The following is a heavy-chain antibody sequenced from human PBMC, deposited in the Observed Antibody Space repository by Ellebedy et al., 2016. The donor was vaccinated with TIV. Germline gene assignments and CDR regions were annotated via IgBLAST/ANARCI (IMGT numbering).Heavy chain of an antibody. CDR2: ISVSGSTK. CDR1: GFTFSTYS. Sequence: GESLKISXAASGFTFSTYSINWVRQAPGKGLEWVSYISVSGSTKYYADSVKGRFTISRDNSKSTLYLQMNSLRADDTAVYYCATELKMGATVGFDYWGQGTLVTVSS. V-gene: IGHV3-48*01. J-gene: IGHJ4*02. CDR3: ATELKMGATVGFDY. D-gene: IGHD1-26*01.